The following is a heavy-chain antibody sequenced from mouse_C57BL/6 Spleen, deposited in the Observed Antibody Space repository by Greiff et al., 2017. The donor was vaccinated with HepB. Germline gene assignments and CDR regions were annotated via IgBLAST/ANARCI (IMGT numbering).Heavy chain of an antibody. Sequence: QVQLQQSGAELVRPGASVTLSCKASGYTFTDYEMHWVKQTPVHGLEWIGAIDPETGGTAYNQKFKGKAILTANKSSSTAYMDLRSLTSEDSAVYYCTRSDDGYYRYWFAYWGQGTLVTVSA. CDR1: GYTFTDYE. D-gene: IGHD2-3*01. CDR2: IDPETGGT. CDR3: TRSDDGYYRYWFAY. J-gene: IGHJ3*01. V-gene: IGHV1-15*01.